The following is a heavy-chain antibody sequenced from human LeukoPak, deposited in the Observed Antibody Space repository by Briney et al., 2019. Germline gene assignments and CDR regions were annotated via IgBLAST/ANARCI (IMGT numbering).Heavy chain of an antibody. CDR1: GYTFTSYD. V-gene: IGHV1-8*01. CDR3: ARGAGFWSAYYFDY. D-gene: IGHD3-3*01. J-gene: IGHJ4*02. Sequence: ASVKVSCKASGYTFTSYDINWVRQATGQGLEWMGWMNPNSGNTGYAQKFQGRVTMTRNTSISTAYMELSRLRSEDTAVYYCARGAGFWSAYYFDYWGQGTLVTVSS. CDR2: MNPNSGNT.